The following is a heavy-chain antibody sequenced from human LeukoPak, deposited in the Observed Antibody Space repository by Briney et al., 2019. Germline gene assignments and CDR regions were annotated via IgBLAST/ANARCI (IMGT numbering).Heavy chain of an antibody. J-gene: IGHJ4*02. CDR2: ISNSDDST. D-gene: IGHD1-14*01. Sequence: GGSLRLSCAASGFSFSSYNMNWVRQTPGKGLEWVSTISNSDDSTYYADSVKGRFTISRDNSENTLFLRMNSLRAEDTAVYYCAKATGYPLWGQGTLVIVSS. CDR1: GFSFSSYN. V-gene: IGHV3-23*01. CDR3: AKATGYPL.